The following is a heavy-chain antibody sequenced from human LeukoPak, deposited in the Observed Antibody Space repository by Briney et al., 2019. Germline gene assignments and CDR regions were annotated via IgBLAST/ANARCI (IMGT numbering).Heavy chain of an antibody. J-gene: IGHJ4*02. CDR1: GGSISSGGYY. Sequence: SQTLSLTCTVSGGSISSGGYYWSWIRQHPGKGLEWIGYIYYSGSTNYNPSLKSRVTISVDTSKNQFSLKLSSVTAADTAVYYCAREPGSSGWPDYWGQGTLVTVSS. CDR2: IYYSGST. D-gene: IGHD6-19*01. CDR3: AREPGSSGWPDY. V-gene: IGHV4-61*08.